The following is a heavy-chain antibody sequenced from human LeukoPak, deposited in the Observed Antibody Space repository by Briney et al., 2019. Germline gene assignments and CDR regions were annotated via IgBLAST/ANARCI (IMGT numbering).Heavy chain of an antibody. J-gene: IGHJ4*02. CDR1: GFSFDDYG. Sequence: PGGSLRLSCAASGFSFDDYGMSWVRQAPGKGLEWVSGINWNGDTTAYADSVKGRFTISRDNSKNSLYLQMNSLRTEDTALYYCAKELDSSGYDFDYWGQGTLVTVSS. D-gene: IGHD3-22*01. V-gene: IGHV3-20*04. CDR2: INWNGDTT. CDR3: AKELDSSGYDFDY.